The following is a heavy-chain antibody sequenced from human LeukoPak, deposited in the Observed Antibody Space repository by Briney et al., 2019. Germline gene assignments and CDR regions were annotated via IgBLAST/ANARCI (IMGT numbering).Heavy chain of an antibody. V-gene: IGHV4-4*09. CDR1: GVSIGNYY. J-gene: IGHJ4*02. CDR2: IYRTGRT. CDR3: VRGFSGLFYFFDH. D-gene: IGHD6-19*01. Sequence: SETLSLTCTVSGVSIGNYYWTWIRQSPGKGLEWIGYIYRTGRTDYNASLKSRVSISVDKSENRFPLKLTSMTTADTAVYYCVRGFSGLFYFFDHWGQGALVTVSS.